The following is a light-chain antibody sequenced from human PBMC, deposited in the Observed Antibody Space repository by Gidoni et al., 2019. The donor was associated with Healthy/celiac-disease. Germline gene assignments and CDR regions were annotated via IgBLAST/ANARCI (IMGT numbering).Light chain of an antibody. CDR3: QQSYSMPYT. CDR2: AAS. V-gene: IGKV1-39*01. J-gene: IGKJ2*01. Sequence: IQMTQSPSSLSASVGDRVTITCRASQSISSYLNWYQQKPGKAPKLLIYAASSLQSGVPSRFSGSGSGTDFTLTISSLQHEDFATYYCQQSYSMPYTFGQGTKLEIK. CDR1: QSISSY.